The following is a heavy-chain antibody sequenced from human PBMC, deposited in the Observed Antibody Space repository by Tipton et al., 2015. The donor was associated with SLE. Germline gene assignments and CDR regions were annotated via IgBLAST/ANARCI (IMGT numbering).Heavy chain of an antibody. V-gene: IGHV3-53*05. Sequence: SLRLSCAASGFTVSSNYMSWVRQAPGKGLEWVSVIYSGGSTYYADSVKGRFTISRDNSKNTLYLQMNSLGAEDTAVYYCAREGPVGATRGNYYYGMDVWGQGTTVTVSS. CDR2: IYSGGST. J-gene: IGHJ6*02. CDR1: GFTVSSNY. D-gene: IGHD1-26*01. CDR3: AREGPVGATRGNYYYGMDV.